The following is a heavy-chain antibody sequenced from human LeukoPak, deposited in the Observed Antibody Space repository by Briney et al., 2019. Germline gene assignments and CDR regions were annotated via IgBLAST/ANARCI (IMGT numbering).Heavy chain of an antibody. D-gene: IGHD3-10*01. V-gene: IGHV1-3*03. CDR3: ARDYYGSGSYFFDP. J-gene: IGHJ5*02. CDR1: GYTFTGYY. Sequence: ASVKVSCKASGYTFTGYYMHWVRQAPGQRLEWMGWINAGNGNTKYSQEFQGRVTITRDTSASTAYMELSSLRSEDMAVYYCARDYYGSGSYFFDPWGQGTLVTVSS. CDR2: INAGNGNT.